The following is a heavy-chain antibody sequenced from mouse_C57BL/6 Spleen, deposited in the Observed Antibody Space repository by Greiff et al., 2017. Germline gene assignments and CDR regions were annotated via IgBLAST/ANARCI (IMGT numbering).Heavy chain of an antibody. CDR2: ISSGGDYI. V-gene: IGHV5-9-1*02. CDR1: GFTFSSYA. J-gene: IGHJ2*01. Sequence: EVHLVESGEGLVKPGGSLKLSCAASGFTFSSYAMSWVRQTPEKRLEWVAYISSGGDYIYYADTVKGRFTISRDNARNTLYLQMSSLKSEDTAMYYCTRRDDYDGYYFDYWGQGTTLTVSS. CDR3: TRRDDYDGYYFDY. D-gene: IGHD2-4*01.